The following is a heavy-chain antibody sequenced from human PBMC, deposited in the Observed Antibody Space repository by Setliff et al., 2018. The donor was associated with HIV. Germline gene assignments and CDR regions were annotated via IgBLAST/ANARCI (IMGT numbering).Heavy chain of an antibody. Sequence: SETLSLTCTVSGGSINSRDYSWGWIRQPPGKGLEWIVSLPHSGATFYNPSLRSRVTTSVDTSKNQFSLKLRSVTAADTAVYYCARLPGDRYTIAWEYYIDDWGQGTLVTVSS. CDR2: LPHSGAT. CDR3: ARLPGDRYTIAWEYYIDD. V-gene: IGHV4-39*01. J-gene: IGHJ4*02. CDR1: GGSINSRDYS. D-gene: IGHD1-20*01.